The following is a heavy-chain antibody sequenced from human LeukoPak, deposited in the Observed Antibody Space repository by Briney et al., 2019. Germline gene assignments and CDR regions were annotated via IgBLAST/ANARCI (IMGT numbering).Heavy chain of an antibody. V-gene: IGHV3-21*01. D-gene: IGHD4-11*01. CDR3: ARHPESNYKSDYYYYYMDV. J-gene: IGHJ6*03. CDR1: GFTFSSYS. CDR2: ISSSSSYI. Sequence: PGGSLRLSCAASGFTFSSYSMNWVRQAPGKGLEWVSSISSSSSYIYYADSVKGRFTISRDDAKNSLYLQMNSLRAEDTAVYYCARHPESNYKSDYYYYYMDVWGKGTTVTVSS.